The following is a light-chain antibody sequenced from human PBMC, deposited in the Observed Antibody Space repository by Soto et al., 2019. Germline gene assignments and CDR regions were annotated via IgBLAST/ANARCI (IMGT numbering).Light chain of an antibody. CDR3: QQYGSSSRK. CDR1: QSVTSNY. V-gene: IGKV3-20*01. CDR2: GAS. J-gene: IGKJ1*01. Sequence: EIVLTQSPGILSLSPGDRATLSCRASQSVTSNYLAWYQQKPGQAPSRLIYGASSRANGISDRFSGSGSGTDFTLTISRLEPEDFEVYYRQQYGSSSRKFAQGTQVDIK.